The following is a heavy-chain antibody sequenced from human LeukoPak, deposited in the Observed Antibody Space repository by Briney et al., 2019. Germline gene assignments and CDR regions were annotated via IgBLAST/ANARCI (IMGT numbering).Heavy chain of an antibody. D-gene: IGHD4-17*01. Sequence: SETLSLTCSVSGVSISAYYWSWIRQPAGKGLEWIGRIYPGESIYASENTNYNPSLKSRVSMSGDTSKNQVSLKLRSVTAADTAVYYCARDPTTVTTILDSWGQGTLVTVSS. J-gene: IGHJ4*02. CDR1: GVSISAYY. V-gene: IGHV4-4*07. CDR3: ARDPTTVTTILDS. CDR2: IYPGESIYASENT.